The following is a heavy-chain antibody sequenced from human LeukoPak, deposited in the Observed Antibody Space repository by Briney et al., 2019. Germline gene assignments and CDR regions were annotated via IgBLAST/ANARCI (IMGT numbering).Heavy chain of an antibody. Sequence: GGSLRLSCAASGFTFSNYWMHWVRQAPGKGLVWVSRINSDGSSTSYADSVKGRFTISRDNAKSSLYLQLNSLTAEDTAVYYCTREDNWYFDLWGRGTLVTVSS. CDR2: INSDGSST. J-gene: IGHJ2*01. V-gene: IGHV3-74*01. CDR1: GFTFSNYW. CDR3: TREDNWYFDL.